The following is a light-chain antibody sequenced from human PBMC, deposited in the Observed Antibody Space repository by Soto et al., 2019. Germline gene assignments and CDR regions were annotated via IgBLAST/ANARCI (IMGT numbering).Light chain of an antibody. V-gene: IGKV3-20*01. Sequence: IVLTQSPAILALSPGDRATLSCRASQSVSSSYLAWYQHKPGQAPRLLIHGASSRVTGIPDRFSGSGSGTDFTLTITRLEPEDFAVYYCQQYDSSPKTFGQGTRLEIK. CDR1: QSVSSSY. CDR3: QQYDSSPKT. J-gene: IGKJ5*01. CDR2: GAS.